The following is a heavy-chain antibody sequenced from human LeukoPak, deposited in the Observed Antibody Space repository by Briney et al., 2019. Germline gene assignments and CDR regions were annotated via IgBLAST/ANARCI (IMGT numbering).Heavy chain of an antibody. V-gene: IGHV3-48*04. D-gene: IGHD4-17*01. CDR2: ISGGSDTI. CDR1: GFTFSNNG. Sequence: GGSLRLSCAASGFTFSNNGMNWVRQAPGKGPECLSYISGGSDTIYYADSVKGRFTISRDNAKNSLYLQMNSLRAEDTAVYYCARDYGDYWWYFDLWGRGTLVTVSS. J-gene: IGHJ2*01. CDR3: ARDYGDYWWYFDL.